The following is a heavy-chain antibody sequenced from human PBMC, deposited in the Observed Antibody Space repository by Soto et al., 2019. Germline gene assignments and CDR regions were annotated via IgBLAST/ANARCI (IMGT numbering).Heavy chain of an antibody. J-gene: IGHJ4*02. CDR1: GGSLSSYY. Sequence: KAVSGTCIVPGGSLSSYYWSWIRQPPGKGLEWIGYIYYSGSTNYNPSLKSRVTISVDTSKNQFSLKLSSVTAADTAVYYCARLEVDILSGYPYDFDFWGQGTLVTGTS. CDR2: IYYSGST. V-gene: IGHV4-59*08. D-gene: IGHD3-9*01. CDR3: ARLEVDILSGYPYDFDF.